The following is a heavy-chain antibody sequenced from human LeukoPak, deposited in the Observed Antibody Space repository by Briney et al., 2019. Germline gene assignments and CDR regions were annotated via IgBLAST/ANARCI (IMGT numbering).Heavy chain of an antibody. J-gene: IGHJ6*02. D-gene: IGHD4-17*01. Sequence: GGSLRLSCAASGFTFSDYYMSWIRQAPGKGLEWVSYISSSGSTIYYADSVKGRFTISRDNAKNSLYLQMNSLRAEDTAVYCCASTGSADDYGDYVPLYYYGMDVWGQGTTVTVSS. CDR2: ISSSGSTI. CDR3: ASTGSADDYGDYVPLYYYGMDV. V-gene: IGHV3-11*01. CDR1: GFTFSDYY.